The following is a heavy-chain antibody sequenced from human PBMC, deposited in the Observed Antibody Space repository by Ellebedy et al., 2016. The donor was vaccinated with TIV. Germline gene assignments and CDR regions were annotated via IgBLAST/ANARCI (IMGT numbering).Heavy chain of an antibody. Sequence: GESLKISCAASGFTFSSYGMHWVRQAPGKGLEWVAVISYDGSNKYYADSVKGRFTISRDNSKNTLYLQMNSLRAEDTAVYYCARGSEGILWFGDLFARFDPWGQGTLVTVSS. CDR1: GFTFSSYG. V-gene: IGHV3-30*03. D-gene: IGHD3-10*01. J-gene: IGHJ5*02. CDR3: ARGSEGILWFGDLFARFDP. CDR2: ISYDGSNK.